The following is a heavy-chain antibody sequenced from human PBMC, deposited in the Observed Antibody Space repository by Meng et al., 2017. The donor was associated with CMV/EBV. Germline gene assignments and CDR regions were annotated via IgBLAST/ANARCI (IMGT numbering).Heavy chain of an antibody. D-gene: IGHD5-18*01. CDR3: ARYSYGYLFDY. V-gene: IGHV1-2*02. J-gene: IGHJ4*02. CDR1: GYTFTGYD. CDR2: MNPNSGGT. Sequence: ASVKVSCKASGYTFTGYDINWVRQATGQGLEWMGWMNPNSGGTNYAQKFQGRVTMTRDTSISTAYMELSRLRSDDTAVYYCARYSYGYLFDYWGQGTLVTVSS.